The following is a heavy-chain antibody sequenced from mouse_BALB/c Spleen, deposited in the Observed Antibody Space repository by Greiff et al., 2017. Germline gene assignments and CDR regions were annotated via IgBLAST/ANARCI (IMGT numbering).Heavy chain of an antibody. D-gene: IGHD2-4*01. Sequence: VKLVESGPGLVAPSQSLSITCTVSGFSLTSYGVHWVRQPPGKGLEWLGVIWAGGSTNYNSALMSRLSISKDNSKSQVFLKMNSLQTDDTAMYYCARAATMITTEAWFAYWGQGTLVTVSA. CDR1: GFSLTSYG. CDR3: ARAATMITTEAWFAY. V-gene: IGHV2-9*02. CDR2: IWAGGST. J-gene: IGHJ3*01.